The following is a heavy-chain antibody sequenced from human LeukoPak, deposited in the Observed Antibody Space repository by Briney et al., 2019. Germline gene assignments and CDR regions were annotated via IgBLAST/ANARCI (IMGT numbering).Heavy chain of an antibody. D-gene: IGHD2-15*01. CDR1: GGSFSGYY. CDR3: ARLRRYCSGGSCYSFFDH. CDR2: INHSGST. V-gene: IGHV4-34*01. J-gene: IGHJ4*02. Sequence: SETLSLTCAVYGGSFSGYYWSWIRQPPGKGLEWIGEINHSGSTNYNPSLKSRVTISVDTSKNQFSLKLSSVTAADTAVYYCARLRRYCSGGSCYSFFDHWGQGTLVTVSS.